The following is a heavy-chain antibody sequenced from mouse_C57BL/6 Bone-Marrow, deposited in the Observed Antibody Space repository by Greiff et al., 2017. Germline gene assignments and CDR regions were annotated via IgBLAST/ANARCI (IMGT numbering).Heavy chain of an antibody. CDR1: GSYIKDYY. V-gene: IGHV14-2*01. CDR3: AGYYGSPYCYDY. Sequence: VQLQQSGAELVKPGASVKLSCTASGSYIKDYYMHWVKPRTEPGLEWIGRIDPEDGETTYDPKFQGQATITAATSSNTAYLQLSSLTSATTALYYCAGYYGSPYCYDYWGEGTTLTVSS. J-gene: IGHJ2*01. D-gene: IGHD1-1*01. CDR2: IDPEDGET.